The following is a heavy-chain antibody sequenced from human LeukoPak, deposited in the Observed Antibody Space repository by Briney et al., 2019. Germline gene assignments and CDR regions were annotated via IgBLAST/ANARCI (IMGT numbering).Heavy chain of an antibody. Sequence: PGGSLRLSCAASGFTFSSYAMHWVRQAPGKGLVYVSAISSNGGSTYYANSVKGRFTISRDNSKNTLYLQMGSLRAEDMAVYYCTRETYDHYDSSGYAFDIWGQGTMVTVSS. CDR1: GFTFSSYA. CDR3: TRETYDHYDSSGYAFDI. CDR2: ISSNGGST. V-gene: IGHV3-64*01. J-gene: IGHJ3*02. D-gene: IGHD3-22*01.